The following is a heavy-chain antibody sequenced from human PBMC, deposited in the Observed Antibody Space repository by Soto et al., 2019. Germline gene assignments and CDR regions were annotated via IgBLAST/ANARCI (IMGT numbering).Heavy chain of an antibody. CDR2: IYYSGST. V-gene: IGHV4-59*01. CDR1: GGSISSYY. J-gene: IGHJ4*02. D-gene: IGHD3-10*01. CDR3: ARDSEGFDY. Sequence: QVQLQESGPGLVKPSETLSLTRTVSGGSISSYYWSWIRQPPGKGLEWIGYIYYSGSTNYNPSLKSRVTISVDTSKNQFSLKLSSVTAADTAVYYCARDSEGFDYWGQGTLVTVSS.